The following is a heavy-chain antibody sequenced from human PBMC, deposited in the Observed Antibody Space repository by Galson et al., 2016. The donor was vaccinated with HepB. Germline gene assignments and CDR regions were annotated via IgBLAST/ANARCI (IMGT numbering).Heavy chain of an antibody. CDR3: ARGYCSGGSCQYDYVWGSYRHVPLYYFDY. CDR1: GFTFSSYG. V-gene: IGHV3-33*01. D-gene: IGHD3-16*02. J-gene: IGHJ4*02. CDR2: IWYDGSNK. Sequence: SLRLSCAASGFTFSSYGMHWVRQAPGKGLEWVAVIWYDGSNKYYAYSVKGRFTISRDNSKNTLYLQMNSLRAEDTAVYYCARGYCSGGSCQYDYVWGSYRHVPLYYFDYWGQGTLVTVSS.